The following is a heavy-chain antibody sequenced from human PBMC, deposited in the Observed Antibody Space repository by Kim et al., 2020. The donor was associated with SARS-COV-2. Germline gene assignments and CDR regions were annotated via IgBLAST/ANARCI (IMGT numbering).Heavy chain of an antibody. V-gene: IGHV1-69*13. CDR2: VIPIFRTD. J-gene: IGHJ6*01. Sequence: SVKVSCKASGGTLTTYGVSWVRQPPGQGLECIGGVIPIFRTDSYAQKFQGRVTITAEESTNTAYMEMSSLRSEDTAIYFCARGDKGYYGMDVWGQGTTVIVSS. D-gene: IGHD2-21*02. CDR1: GGTLTTYG. CDR3: ARGDKGYYGMDV.